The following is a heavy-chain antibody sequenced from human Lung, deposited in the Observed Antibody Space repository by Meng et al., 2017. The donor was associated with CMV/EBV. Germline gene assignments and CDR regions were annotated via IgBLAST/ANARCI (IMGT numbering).Heavy chain of an antibody. CDR2: IKSKTDGGTT. CDR1: GFTFSGYG. D-gene: IGHD4-11*01. J-gene: IGHJ6*02. Sequence: GGSLGLXCAASGFTFSGYGMTWVRQAPGKGLEWVGRIKSKTDGGTTDYAAPVKGRFTISRDDSKNTLYLQMNSLKTEDTAVYYCTTDGVDSNYEGLEIYYYGMDVWXQGTTVTVSS. CDR3: TTDGVDSNYEGLEIYYYGMDV. V-gene: IGHV3-15*01.